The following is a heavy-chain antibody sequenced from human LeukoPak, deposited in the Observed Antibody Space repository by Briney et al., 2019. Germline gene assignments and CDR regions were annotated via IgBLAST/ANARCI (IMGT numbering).Heavy chain of an antibody. J-gene: IGHJ4*02. V-gene: IGHV3-23*01. CDR2: VSGGGGTT. CDR3: AKGMSSSWTDNYFDC. CDR1: GFLFSRFP. Sequence: GGPLTLFCAASGFLFSRFPMRWPRHAPGKALEWLSGVSGGGGTTSYADSVKGRFTVSRDNSKNTLYLQMNTLRAEDTAMYYCAKGMSSSWTDNYFDCWGQGALVTVSS. D-gene: IGHD6-13*01.